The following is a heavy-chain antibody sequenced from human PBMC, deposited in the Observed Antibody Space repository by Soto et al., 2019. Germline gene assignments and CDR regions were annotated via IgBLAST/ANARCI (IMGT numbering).Heavy chain of an antibody. CDR3: ARAWEKYDILTGDYFDY. J-gene: IGHJ4*02. D-gene: IGHD3-9*01. V-gene: IGHV3-33*01. Sequence: QVQLVESGGGVVQPGRSLRLSCAASGFTFSSYGMHWVRQAPGKGLEWVAVIWYDGSNKYYADSVKGRFTISRDNSKNTLYLQMNSLRAEDTAVYYCARAWEKYDILTGDYFDYWGQGTLVTVSS. CDR1: GFTFSSYG. CDR2: IWYDGSNK.